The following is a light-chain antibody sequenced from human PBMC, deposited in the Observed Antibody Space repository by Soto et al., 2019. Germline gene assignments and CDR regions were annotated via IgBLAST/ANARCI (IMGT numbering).Light chain of an antibody. CDR2: SNN. CDR3: AAWDDSLNGPV. CDR1: SSNIGSNT. J-gene: IGLJ2*01. V-gene: IGLV1-44*01. Sequence: QSVLTQPPSASGTPRQRVTISCSGSSSNIGSNTVNWYQQLPGTAPKLLIYSNNQRPSGVPDRFSGSKSGTSASLAISGLQSEDESHYYCAAWDDSLNGPVFGGGTKLTVL.